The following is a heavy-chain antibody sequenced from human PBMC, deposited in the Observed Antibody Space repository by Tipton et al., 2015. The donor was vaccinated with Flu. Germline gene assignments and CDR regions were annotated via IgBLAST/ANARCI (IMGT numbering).Heavy chain of an antibody. CDR3: ARRDYSNYVSDPKSWFDP. D-gene: IGHD4-11*01. CDR2: IYTSGRT. Sequence: TLSLTCTVSGGSVRSSTSYWSWIRQPAGKGLEWIGRIYTSGRTNHNPSLKSRVTMSIDRAKNQFSLRLTSVTAADTAVYFCARRDYSNYVSDPKSWFDPWGQGILVTVSS. CDR1: GGSVRSSTSY. V-gene: IGHV4-61*02. J-gene: IGHJ5*02.